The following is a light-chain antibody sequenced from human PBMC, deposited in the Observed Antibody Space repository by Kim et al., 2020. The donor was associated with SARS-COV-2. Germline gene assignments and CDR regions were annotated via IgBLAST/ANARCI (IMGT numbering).Light chain of an antibody. Sequence: AYVGDKGTITCRARSDIKDELSLLQQDSGRAPKRLIYGASSLQSGVPSRFSGSGSGTEFTLTIGSVQPEDFATYFCLQHSTYPITFGQGTRLEIK. J-gene: IGKJ5*01. CDR2: GAS. V-gene: IGKV1-17*01. CDR3: LQHSTYPIT. CDR1: SDIKDE.